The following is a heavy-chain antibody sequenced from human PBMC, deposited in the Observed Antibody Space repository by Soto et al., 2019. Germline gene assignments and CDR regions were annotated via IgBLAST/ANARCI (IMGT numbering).Heavy chain of an antibody. CDR3: ARDLGYSSSWGGWYYYGMDV. CDR1: GGSISSYY. J-gene: IGHJ6*02. D-gene: IGHD6-13*01. Sequence: PSETLSLTCTVSGGSISSYYWSWIRQPPGKGLEWIGYIYYSGSTNYNPSLKSRVTISVDTSKNQFSLKLSSVTAADTAVYYCARDLGYSSSWGGWYYYGMDVWGQGTTVPVSS. V-gene: IGHV4-59*01. CDR2: IYYSGST.